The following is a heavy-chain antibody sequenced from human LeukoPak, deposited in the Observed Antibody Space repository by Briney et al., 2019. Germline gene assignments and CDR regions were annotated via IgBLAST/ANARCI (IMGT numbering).Heavy chain of an antibody. V-gene: IGHV3-30*04. D-gene: IGHD6-19*01. CDR2: VANEGREK. CDR3: ARGGELAVAGTDAFDI. CDR1: GFTFSRNA. Sequence: TGGSLRLSCIASGFTFSRNALQWVRQAPGKGAEGVAGVANEGREKKSADSVKGRFTIARDNAKNTLYLQMNSLRAEDTAVYYCARGGELAVAGTDAFDIWGQGTMVTVSS. J-gene: IGHJ3*02.